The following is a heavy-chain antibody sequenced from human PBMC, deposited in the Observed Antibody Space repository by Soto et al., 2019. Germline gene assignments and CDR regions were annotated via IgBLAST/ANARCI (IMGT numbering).Heavy chain of an antibody. D-gene: IGHD6-6*01. CDR2: ISSSSSYI. V-gene: IGHV3-11*06. CDR1: GFTFSDYY. CDR3: ARGRRAARAVDY. Sequence: GGSLRLSCAASGFTFSDYYMSWIRQAPGKGLEWVSSISSSSSYIYYADSVKGRFTISRDNAKNSLYLQMNRLGAEETAVYYCARGRRAARAVDYWGQGTLVTVSS. J-gene: IGHJ4*02.